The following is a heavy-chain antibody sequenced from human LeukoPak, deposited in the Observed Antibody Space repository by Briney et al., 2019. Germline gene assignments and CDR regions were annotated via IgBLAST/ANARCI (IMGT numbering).Heavy chain of an antibody. J-gene: IGHJ3*01. Sequence: SETPSLTCTVSGDSISPYYWNWIRQPPGKGLEWIGNIYYTGSTNYNPSLKSRVTMFVDTSKNQFSLRLTSVTAADTAVYYCARPPGTALNAFDLWGQGTPVTVSS. CDR1: GDSISPYY. CDR2: IYYTGST. CDR3: ARPPGTALNAFDL. D-gene: IGHD1-1*01. V-gene: IGHV4-59*08.